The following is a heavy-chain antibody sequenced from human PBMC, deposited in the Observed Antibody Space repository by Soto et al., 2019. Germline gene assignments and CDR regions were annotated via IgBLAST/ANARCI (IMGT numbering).Heavy chain of an antibody. D-gene: IGHD6-6*01. CDR3: ARQRAIAALPAHFDH. V-gene: IGHV4-39*01. Sequence: XXTLSLACTVSIGSISSDIYYWSFIRQPPGMGLEWIATIYRSGSTYYNPSLQSRVTISVDTSKNQFSLNLNSVTAADTAVYYCARQRAIAALPAHFDHWGQGALVTVSS. CDR2: IYRSGST. CDR1: IGSISSDIYY. J-gene: IGHJ4*02.